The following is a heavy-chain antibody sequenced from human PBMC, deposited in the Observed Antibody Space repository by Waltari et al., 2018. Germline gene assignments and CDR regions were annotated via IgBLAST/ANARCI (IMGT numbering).Heavy chain of an antibody. CDR1: GYTFTDFY. Sequence: DVQVVQSGAEVKKPGATVKISCKVSGYTFTDFYMHWVQQAPGKGLQWVGLVDPENGKPGQAENFTRRVTMTADTSTDTAYMELSSLRSDDTAVYYCAVLVATNDDPLDIWGQGTVVTVSP. V-gene: IGHV1-69-2*01. CDR2: VDPENGKP. CDR3: AVLVATNDDPLDI. D-gene: IGHD5-12*01. J-gene: IGHJ3*02.